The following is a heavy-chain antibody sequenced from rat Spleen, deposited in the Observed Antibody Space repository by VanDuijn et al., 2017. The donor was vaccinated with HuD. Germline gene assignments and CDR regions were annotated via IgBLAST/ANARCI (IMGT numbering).Heavy chain of an antibody. CDR1: GITFNNFW. CDR3: VRDRILRSTGFDY. V-gene: IGHV5-25*01. Sequence: EVQLVETGGGLVQPGRSLKLSCVASGITFNNFWMSWIRQAPTKGLEWVASISYDGGNTYYRDSVKGRFTISRENAKSNLYLQMDSLRSEDTATYYCVRDRILRSTGFDYWGQGVMVTVSS. J-gene: IGHJ2*01. D-gene: IGHD1-6*01. CDR2: ISYDGGNT.